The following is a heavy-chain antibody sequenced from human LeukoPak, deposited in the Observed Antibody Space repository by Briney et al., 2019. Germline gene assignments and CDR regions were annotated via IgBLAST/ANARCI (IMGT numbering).Heavy chain of an antibody. D-gene: IGHD3-22*01. J-gene: IGHJ4*02. CDR1: GFTFSSYW. Sequence: GGSLRLSCAASGFTFSSYWMSWVRQAPGKGLEWVANIKQGDRDKSYVDSVEGRFTISRVNAKNSVYLQMNRLRAEDTAVYYCARGPRYYYDSSSYSYFDYWGQGTLVTVSS. CDR2: IKQGDRDK. V-gene: IGHV3-7*01. CDR3: ARGPRYYYDSSSYSYFDY.